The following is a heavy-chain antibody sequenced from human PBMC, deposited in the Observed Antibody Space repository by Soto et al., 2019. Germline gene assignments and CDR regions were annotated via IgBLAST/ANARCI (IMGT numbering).Heavy chain of an antibody. CDR3: AKGGYYSLFDI. CDR1: VFPFSSYA. CDR2: ISCSGGRT. V-gene: IGHV3-23*01. Sequence: WGSLALGCVSYVFPFSSYAMSWVRQTPGKGLEWVSGISCSGGRTYYADSVKGRFTISSDNSNNTLSLQMHILRVEDTALYFCAKGGYYSLFDIWGQGTMVTVSS. D-gene: IGHD3-16*01. J-gene: IGHJ3*02.